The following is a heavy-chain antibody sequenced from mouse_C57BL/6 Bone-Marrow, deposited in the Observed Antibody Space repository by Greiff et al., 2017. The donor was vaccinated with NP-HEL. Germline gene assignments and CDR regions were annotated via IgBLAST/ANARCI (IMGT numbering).Heavy chain of an antibody. D-gene: IGHD1-1*01. J-gene: IGHJ3*01. CDR1: GYAFTNYL. CDR2: INPGSGGT. V-gene: IGHV1-54*01. CDR3: AREGYYYGSSYDY. Sequence: QVHVKQSGAELVRPGTSVKVSCKASGYAFTNYLIEWVKQRPGQGLEWLGVINPGSGGTNYNEKFKGKATLTADKSSSTAYMQLSSLTCEDAAVDFCAREGYYYGSSYDYWGQGTLVTVSA.